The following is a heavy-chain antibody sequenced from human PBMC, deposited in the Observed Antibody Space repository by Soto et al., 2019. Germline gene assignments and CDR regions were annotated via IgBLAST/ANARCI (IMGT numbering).Heavy chain of an antibody. CDR1: GFTVSSKY. J-gene: IGHJ6*03. D-gene: IGHD2-2*01. CDR2: ISGSGGST. V-gene: IGHV3-23*01. CDR3: AKDLSSTSYYYYYMDV. Sequence: GGSLRLSCAASGFTVSSKYMSWVRQAPGKGLEWVSSISGSGGSTYYADSVKGRFTISRDNSKNTLYLQMNSLRAEDTAVYYCAKDLSSTSYYYYYMDVWGKGTTVTVSS.